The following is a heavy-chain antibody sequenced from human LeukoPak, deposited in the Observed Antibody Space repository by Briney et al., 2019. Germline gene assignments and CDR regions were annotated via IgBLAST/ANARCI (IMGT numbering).Heavy chain of an antibody. D-gene: IGHD2-21*02. Sequence: GGSLRLSCAASGFTFSSYWMSWVRQAPGKGLEWVANIKQDGSEKYYVDSVKGQFTISRDNAKNSLYLQMNSLRAEDTAVYYCARESCGGDCSSGDFQHWGQGTLVTVSS. CDR2: IKQDGSEK. V-gene: IGHV3-7*03. CDR1: GFTFSSYW. CDR3: ARESCGGDCSSGDFQH. J-gene: IGHJ1*01.